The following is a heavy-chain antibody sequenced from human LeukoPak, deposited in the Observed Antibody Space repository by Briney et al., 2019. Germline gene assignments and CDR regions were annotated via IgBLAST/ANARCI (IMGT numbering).Heavy chain of an antibody. J-gene: IGHJ4*02. CDR1: GFIFNNYA. CDR3: TRDPNALDY. V-gene: IGHV3-9*01. Sequence: PGRSLRLSCAGSGFIFNNYAMHWVRQPPGKGLEWVSGISWNSGTIDYADSVRGRFTISRDNAKNSLYLQMDSLRDEDTAVYYCTRDPNALDYWGQGTLVTVSS. CDR2: ISWNSGTI.